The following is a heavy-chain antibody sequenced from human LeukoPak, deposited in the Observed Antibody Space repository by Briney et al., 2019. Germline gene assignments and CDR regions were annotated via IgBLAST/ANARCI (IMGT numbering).Heavy chain of an antibody. CDR3: ARAVRAGHRPVYTYYYMDV. V-gene: IGHV3-23*01. Sequence: GGSLRLSCAASEPTFNNYAMTWVRQAPGKGLEWVSTISASGDTTYYADSVTGRFTISRDNSKNTVFLQMNSLRADDTAVYYCARAVRAGHRPVYTYYYMDVWGKGTTVTVSS. CDR2: ISASGDTT. CDR1: EPTFNNYA. J-gene: IGHJ6*03. D-gene: IGHD5/OR15-5a*01.